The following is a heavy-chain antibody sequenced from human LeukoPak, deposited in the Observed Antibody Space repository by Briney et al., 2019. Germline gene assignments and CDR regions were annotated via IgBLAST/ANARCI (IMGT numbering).Heavy chain of an antibody. Sequence: ASVKVSCKASGYTFTGYYMHWVRQAPGQGLEWMGWIDPNNGGTNSAQKFQGRDTMTRDTSISTAYMELSSLRSDDTAVYYCARDRGNWSDGGGFDYWGQGTLVTVSS. J-gene: IGHJ4*02. CDR3: ARDRGNWSDGGGFDY. CDR2: IDPNNGGT. V-gene: IGHV1-2*02. CDR1: GYTFTGYY. D-gene: IGHD1-1*01.